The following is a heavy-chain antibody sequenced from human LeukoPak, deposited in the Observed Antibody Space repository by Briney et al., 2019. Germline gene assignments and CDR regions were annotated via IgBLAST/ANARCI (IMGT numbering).Heavy chain of an antibody. V-gene: IGHV3-23*01. Sequence: GGSLRLSCAASGFTFSSYAMSWVRQAPGKGLEWVSAISGSGGSTYYADSVKGRFTISRVNSKNTLYLQMNSLRAEDTAVYYCAKDYAARFVALFRDYWGQGTLVTVSS. J-gene: IGHJ4*02. CDR3: AKDYAARFVALFRDY. CDR2: ISGSGGST. CDR1: GFTFSSYA. D-gene: IGHD2-21*01.